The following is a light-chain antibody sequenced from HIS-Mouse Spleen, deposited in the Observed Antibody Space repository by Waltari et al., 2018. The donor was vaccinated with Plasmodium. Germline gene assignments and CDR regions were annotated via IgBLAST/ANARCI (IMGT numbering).Light chain of an antibody. J-gene: IGLJ2*01. CDR2: KDS. Sequence: SYELTQPPSVSVSLGQMARITCSGEALPKNYAYWYQQKPGQFPVLVIYKDSERPSGIPERFSGSSSGTIVTLTISGVQAEDEADYYCLSADSSGTQKVFGGGTKLTVL. CDR3: LSADSSGTQKV. V-gene: IGLV3-16*01. CDR1: ALPKNY.